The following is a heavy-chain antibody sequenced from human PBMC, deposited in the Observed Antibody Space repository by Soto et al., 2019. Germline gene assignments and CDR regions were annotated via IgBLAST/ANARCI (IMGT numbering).Heavy chain of an antibody. J-gene: IGHJ1*01. V-gene: IGHV3-23*01. D-gene: IGHD6-19*01. CDR1: GFNFKKFA. CDR3: AKADGEQWLIPHLDN. Sequence: PGGSLRLSCEASGFNFKKFAMGWVRQAPGEGLEWVSGISCCGGSTFYADSVKGRFSLARDDPKSTLSLQLNSLRVEDTAHYYCAKADGEQWLIPHLDNWGQGTQV. CDR2: ISCCGGST.